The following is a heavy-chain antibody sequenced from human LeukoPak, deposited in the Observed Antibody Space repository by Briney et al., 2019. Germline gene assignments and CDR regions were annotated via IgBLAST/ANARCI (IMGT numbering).Heavy chain of an antibody. V-gene: IGHV4-59*08. CDR3: ARLPGSGWIYFDY. J-gene: IGHJ4*02. CDR1: GGSISSYY. Sequence: PSETLSLTCTVSGGSISSYYWSWIRQPPGKGLEWIGYIYYSGSTNYNPSLKSRVTISADTSKNQFSLKLSSVTAADTAAYYCARLPGSGWIYFDYWGQGTLVTVSS. D-gene: IGHD6-19*01. CDR2: IYYSGST.